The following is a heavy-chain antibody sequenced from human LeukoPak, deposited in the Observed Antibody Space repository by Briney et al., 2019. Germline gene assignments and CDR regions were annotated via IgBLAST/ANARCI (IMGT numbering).Heavy chain of an antibody. CDR1: GGSFSGYY. CDR3: ARVDYDILTGPSRFDP. Sequence: SETLSLTXXXYGGSFSGYYWSWIRQPPGKGLEWIGEINHSGSTNYNPSLKSRVTISVDTSKNQFSLKLSSVTAADTAVYYCARVDYDILTGPSRFDPWGQGTLVTVSS. CDR2: INHSGST. J-gene: IGHJ5*02. D-gene: IGHD3-9*01. V-gene: IGHV4-34*01.